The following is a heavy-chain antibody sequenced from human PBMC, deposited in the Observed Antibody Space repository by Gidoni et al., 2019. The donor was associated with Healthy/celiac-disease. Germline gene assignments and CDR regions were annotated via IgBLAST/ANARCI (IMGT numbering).Heavy chain of an antibody. CDR3: ARARDRYCSSTSCSGLELRDYYYYYYMDV. Sequence: QVQLVQSGAEVKKPGSSVKVSCKASGGTFSSYAISWVRQAPGQGLEWMGGIIPIFGTANYAQKFQGRVAITADKSTSTAYMELSSLRSEDTAVYYCARARDRYCSSTSCSGLELRDYYYYYYMDVWGKGTTVTVSS. D-gene: IGHD2-2*01. CDR2: IIPIFGTA. CDR1: GGTFSSYA. V-gene: IGHV1-69*06. J-gene: IGHJ6*03.